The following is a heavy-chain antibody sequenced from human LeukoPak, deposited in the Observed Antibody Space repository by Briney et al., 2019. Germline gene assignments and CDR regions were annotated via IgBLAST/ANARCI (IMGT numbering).Heavy chain of an antibody. CDR2: IYYSGST. J-gene: IGHJ6*03. CDR3: ARARGPTYYDFWSGRYYYYMDV. D-gene: IGHD3-3*01. CDR1: GGSISSHY. V-gene: IGHV4-59*11. Sequence: SETLSLTCTVSGGSISSHYWSWIRQPPGKGLEWIGYIYYSGSTNYNPSLKSRVTISVDTSKNQFSLKLNSVTAADTAVYYCARARGPTYYDFWSGRYYYYMDVWGKETTVTVSS.